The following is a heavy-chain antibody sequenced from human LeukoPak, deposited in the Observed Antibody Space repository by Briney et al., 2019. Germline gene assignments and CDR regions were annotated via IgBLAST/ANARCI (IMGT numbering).Heavy chain of an antibody. D-gene: IGHD2-15*01. V-gene: IGHV1-2*02. CDR2: INPNSGGT. CDR1: GYTFTGYY. Sequence: ASVKVSCKASGYTFTGYYMHWVRQAPGQGLEWMGWINPNSGGTNYAQKFQGRVTMTRDTSISTAYMELSRLRSDDTAVYYCARAGRVVAATVVWNYWGQGTLVTVSS. J-gene: IGHJ4*02. CDR3: ARAGRVVAATVVWNY.